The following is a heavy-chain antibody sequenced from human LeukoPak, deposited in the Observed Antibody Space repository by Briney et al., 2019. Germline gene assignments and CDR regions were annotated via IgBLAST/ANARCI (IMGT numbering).Heavy chain of an antibody. CDR3: ASPDSGYSNFDY. CDR1: GGYISTSNYY. Sequence: KTSETLSLTCTVSGGYISTSNYYWGWIRQPPGKGLEWIGNIYYSGSTYYNPSLKSRVTISVDTSKNQFSLKLSSVTAADTAVYYCASPDSGYSNFDYWGQGTLVTVSS. V-gene: IGHV4-39*01. J-gene: IGHJ4*02. CDR2: IYYSGST. D-gene: IGHD3-22*01.